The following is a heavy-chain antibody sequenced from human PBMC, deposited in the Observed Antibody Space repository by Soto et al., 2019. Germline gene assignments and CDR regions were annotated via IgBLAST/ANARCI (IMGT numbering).Heavy chain of an antibody. D-gene: IGHD1-7*01. J-gene: IGHJ4*02. CDR3: AKNQERELPSVIDF. CDR1: GLTFSNYA. CDR2: MSGSSSTT. Sequence: EVRLLESGGGLVKPGGSLRLSCATSGLTFSNYAMSWVRQAPGGGLEWVSSMSGSSSTTYYADSVKGRFTISRDRSKNTLYLQMSSMRAEYTALYYCAKNQERELPSVIDFWGQGTLVTVSS. V-gene: IGHV3-23*01.